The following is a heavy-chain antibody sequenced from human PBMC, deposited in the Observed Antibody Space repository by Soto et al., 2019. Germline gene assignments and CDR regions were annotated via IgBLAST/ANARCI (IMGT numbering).Heavy chain of an antibody. Sequence: GGSLRLSCVASGFTFKNYAMIWVRQVPGKGLEWVSGISDSGGVIFYVDSVKGRFTISRDNAKNSLYLQMNSLRAEDTAVYYCARGGRRSGSYADAFDIWGQGTMVTVSS. CDR1: GFTFKNYA. J-gene: IGHJ3*02. CDR3: ARGGRRSGSYADAFDI. D-gene: IGHD1-26*01. CDR2: ISDSGGVI. V-gene: IGHV3-23*01.